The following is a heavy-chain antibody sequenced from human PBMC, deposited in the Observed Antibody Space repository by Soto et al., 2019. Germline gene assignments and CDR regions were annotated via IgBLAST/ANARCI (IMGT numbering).Heavy chain of an antibody. CDR1: GGTFSSYT. Sequence: QVQLVQSGAAVKKPGSSVKVSCKASGGTFSSYTISWVRQAPGQGLEWMGRIIPILGIANYAQKFQGRVTITADKSTSTAYMELSILRSEDTAVYYCARVPHYDILTGYPYGMDVWGQGTTVTVSS. CDR2: IIPILGIA. CDR3: ARVPHYDILTGYPYGMDV. D-gene: IGHD3-9*01. V-gene: IGHV1-69*02. J-gene: IGHJ6*02.